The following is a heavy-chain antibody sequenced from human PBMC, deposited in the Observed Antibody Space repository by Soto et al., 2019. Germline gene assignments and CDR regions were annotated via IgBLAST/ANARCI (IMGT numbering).Heavy chain of an antibody. CDR3: ARTGVSSSSVYYYYGMDV. V-gene: IGHV1-69*06. CDR1: GGTFSSYA. J-gene: IGHJ6*02. D-gene: IGHD6-6*01. Sequence: QVQLVQSGAEVKKPGSSVKVSCKASGGTFSSYAISWVRQAPRQGLEWMGGIIPIFGTANYAQKFQGRVTITADKSTSTAYMELSSLRSEDTAVYYCARTGVSSSSVYYYYGMDVWGQGTTVTVSS. CDR2: IIPIFGTA.